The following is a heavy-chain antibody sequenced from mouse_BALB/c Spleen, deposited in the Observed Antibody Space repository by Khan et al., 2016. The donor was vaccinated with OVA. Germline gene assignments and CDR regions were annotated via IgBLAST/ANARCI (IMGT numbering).Heavy chain of an antibody. CDR3: TRGGHGSPFDY. V-gene: IGHV1-18*01. Sequence: EVQLQQSGPELVKPGASVKIPCKASGYTFTDYNMDWVKQSHGKSLEWIGDITPNNGGTIYNQRFKGKATLTVDKSCSTAYMELRRLTSEDTAVYYCTRGGHGSPFDYWGQGTTLTVSS. CDR2: ITPNNGGT. J-gene: IGHJ2*01. D-gene: IGHD1-1*01. CDR1: GYTFTDYN.